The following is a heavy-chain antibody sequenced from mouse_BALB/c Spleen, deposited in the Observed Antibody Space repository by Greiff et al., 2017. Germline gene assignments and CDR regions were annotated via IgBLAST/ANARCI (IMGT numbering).Heavy chain of an antibody. CDR1: GFTFSSFG. CDR3: ARNYYGNYLYFDV. V-gene: IGHV5-17*02. D-gene: IGHD2-1*01. J-gene: IGHJ1*01. Sequence: DVHLVESGGGLVQPGGSRKLSCAASGFTFSSFGMHWVRQAPEKGLEWVAYISSGSSTIYYADTVKGRFTISRDNPKNTLFLQMTSLRSEDTAMYYCARNYYGNYLYFDVWGAGTTVTVSS. CDR2: ISSGSSTI.